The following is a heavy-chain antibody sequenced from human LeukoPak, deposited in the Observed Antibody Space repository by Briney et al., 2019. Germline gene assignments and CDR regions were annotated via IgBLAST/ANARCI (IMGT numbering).Heavy chain of an antibody. J-gene: IGHJ4*02. Sequence: PSQTLSLTCIVSGGSISSDEYYWTWIRQPPGEGLEWIGYIYHSGSTYYNPSLKSRVTISVDKSKSQFSLKLTSVIAADTAVYYCATYSSSSKHYFDHWGQGTLVTVSS. D-gene: IGHD6-6*01. CDR2: IYHSGST. CDR1: GGSISSDEYY. V-gene: IGHV4-30-2*01. CDR3: ATYSSSSKHYFDH.